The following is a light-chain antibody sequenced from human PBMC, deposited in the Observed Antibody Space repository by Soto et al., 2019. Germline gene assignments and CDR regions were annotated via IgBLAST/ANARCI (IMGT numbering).Light chain of an antibody. V-gene: IGLV2-23*01. J-gene: IGLJ1*01. CDR1: SSDVGSYDL. CDR2: EDT. CDR3: CSYAGSGTFV. Sequence: QSVLTQPASVSGSPGQSITISCTGTSSDVGSYDLVSWYQQPPGKAPKLMIYEDTKRPSGISTRFSGSKSGNAAYLTISGLQAEDEADYYCCSYAGSGTFVFGTGTKVTVL.